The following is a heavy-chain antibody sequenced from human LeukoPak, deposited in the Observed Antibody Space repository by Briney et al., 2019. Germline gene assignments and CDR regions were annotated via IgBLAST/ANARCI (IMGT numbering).Heavy chain of an antibody. V-gene: IGHV4-59*01. J-gene: IGHJ5*02. D-gene: IGHD3-10*01. CDR2: IYYSGST. CDR1: GGSISSYY. Sequence: SETLSLTCTVSGGSISSYYWSWIRQPPGKGLEWIGYIYYSGSTNYNPSLKSRVTISVDTSKNQFSLKLSAVTAADTAVYYCARDRGWFDPWGQGTLVTVSS. CDR3: ARDRGWFDP.